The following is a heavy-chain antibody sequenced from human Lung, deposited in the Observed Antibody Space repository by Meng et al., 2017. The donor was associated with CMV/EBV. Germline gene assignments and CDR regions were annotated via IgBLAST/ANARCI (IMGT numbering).Heavy chain of an antibody. V-gene: IGHV4-59*01. CDR1: GAYISSYY. J-gene: IGHJ6*02. CDR3: ARFSATGAYYYGMDV. Sequence: SXTXSLXCTVSGAYISSYYWSWIRQPPGRGLEYIGFIYYSGSTNYNPSLRRPVIISIDTSKNQFSLKLSSVTTADTAVYYCARFSATGAYYYGMDVWVQGTXVTVSS. CDR2: IYYSGST. D-gene: IGHD1-1*01.